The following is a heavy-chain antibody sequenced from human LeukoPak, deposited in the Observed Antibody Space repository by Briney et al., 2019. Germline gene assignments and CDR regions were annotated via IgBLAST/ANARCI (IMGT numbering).Heavy chain of an antibody. J-gene: IGHJ3*02. CDR3: AKDPNGDYIGTFGI. V-gene: IGHV3-23*01. CDR1: KFTFNIYG. Sequence: GGSLRLSCSTSKFTFNIYGLTWVRQAPGKGLEWVASISGSGGSTQYAASVQGRFTISRDNSKNTLYLQMNSLRAEDTAVYYCAKDPNGDYIGTFGIWGQGTLVTVSS. D-gene: IGHD4-17*01. CDR2: ISGSGGST.